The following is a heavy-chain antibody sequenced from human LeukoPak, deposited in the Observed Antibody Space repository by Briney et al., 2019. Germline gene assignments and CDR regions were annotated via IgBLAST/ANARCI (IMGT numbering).Heavy chain of an antibody. CDR3: ARENPSGYYNRPIDY. Sequence: SQTLSLTCTVSGGSISSGGYYWSWIRQHPGKGLEWIGYIYYSGSTYYNPSLKSRVTISVDTSKNQFSLKLSSVTAADTAIYYCARENPSGYYNRPIDYWGQGTLVTVSS. J-gene: IGHJ4*02. V-gene: IGHV4-31*03. CDR2: IYYSGST. CDR1: GGSISSGGYY. D-gene: IGHD3-22*01.